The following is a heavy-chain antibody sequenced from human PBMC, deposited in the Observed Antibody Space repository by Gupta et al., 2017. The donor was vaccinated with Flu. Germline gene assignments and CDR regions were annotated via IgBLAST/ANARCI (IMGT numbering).Heavy chain of an antibody. V-gene: IGHV3-23*01. CDR3: AKGWGYYYDSSGYYFDS. Sequence: GFGENTYYADSVKGRFTISRDNSKDTLFLEMNSLRADDTALYYCAKGWGYYYDSSGYYFDSWGQGTQVTVSS. J-gene: IGHJ4*02. CDR2: GFGENT. D-gene: IGHD3-22*01.